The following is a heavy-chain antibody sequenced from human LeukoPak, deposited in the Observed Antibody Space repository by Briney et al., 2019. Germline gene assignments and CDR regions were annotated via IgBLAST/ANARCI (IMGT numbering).Heavy chain of an antibody. CDR1: GYTYTSYG. CDR2: ISAYNGNT. D-gene: IGHD3-3*01. CDR3: ARDRELRFLEWFLTIDY. V-gene: IGHV1-18*01. Sequence: ASVKVSCKASGYTYTSYGISWVRQAPGQGLEWMGWISAYNGNTNYAQKLQGRVTMTTDTSTSTAYMELRSLRSDDTAVYYCARDRELRFLEWFLTIDYWGQGTLVTVSS. J-gene: IGHJ4*02.